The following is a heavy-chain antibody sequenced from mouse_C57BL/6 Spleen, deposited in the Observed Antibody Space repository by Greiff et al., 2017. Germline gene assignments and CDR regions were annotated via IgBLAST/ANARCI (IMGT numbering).Heavy chain of an antibody. Sequence: EVQLQQSGPELVKPGASVKMSCKASGYTFTDYNMHWVKQSHGQSLEWIGYINPNNGGTSYNQKFKGKATLTANKSSSTAYMELRSLTSEDSAVYYCASPYDDDVYYYAMDDWGQGTSVTVSS. CDR2: INPNNGGT. J-gene: IGHJ4*01. V-gene: IGHV1-22*01. CDR1: GYTFTDYN. CDR3: ASPYDDDVYYYAMDD. D-gene: IGHD2-4*01.